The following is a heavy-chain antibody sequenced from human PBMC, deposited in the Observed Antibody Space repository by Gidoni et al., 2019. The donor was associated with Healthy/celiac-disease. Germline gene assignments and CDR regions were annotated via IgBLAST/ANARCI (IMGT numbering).Heavy chain of an antibody. J-gene: IGHJ4*02. V-gene: IGHV3-15*01. CDR2: IKAKTDGGTT. CDR1: GFTFSHAW. D-gene: IGHD1-26*01. Sequence: EVQLVESGGGLVKPGGSLRLSCAASGFTFSHAWMTWVRQAPGQGLEGVGRIKAKTDGGTTDYAAPVKGRFTISRDDSKNTLYLQMNSLKTEDTAVYYCTTPPEYSGSYYGHYWGQGTLVTVSS. CDR3: TTPPEYSGSYYGHY.